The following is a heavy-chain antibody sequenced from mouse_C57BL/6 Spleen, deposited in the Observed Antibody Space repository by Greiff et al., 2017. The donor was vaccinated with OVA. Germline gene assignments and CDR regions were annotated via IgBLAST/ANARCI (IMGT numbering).Heavy chain of an antibody. CDR3: APITTVVALD. J-gene: IGHJ4*01. Sequence: QVQLKQPGAELVKPGASVKLSCKASGYTFTSYWMHWVKQRPGQGLEWIGMIHPNSGSTNYNEKFKSKATLTVDKSSSTAYMQLSSLTSEDSAVYYCAPITTVVALDWGQGTSVTVSS. CDR1: GYTFTSYW. CDR2: IHPNSGST. V-gene: IGHV1-64*01. D-gene: IGHD1-1*01.